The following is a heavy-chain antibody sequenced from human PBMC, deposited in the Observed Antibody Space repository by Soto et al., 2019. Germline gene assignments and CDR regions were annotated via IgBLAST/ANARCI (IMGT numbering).Heavy chain of an antibody. Sequence: QEQLVQSGAEVKKPGSSMKVSCKASGGIFSSFAISWVRQAPGQGLEWMGGIIPVFGTTNYAQKFRDRVTITADESTNTAYMELSSLRSEDTAMYYCAMGGSPYVWFNEYWGQGTLVTVSS. V-gene: IGHV1-69*01. D-gene: IGHD3-16*01. J-gene: IGHJ4*02. CDR1: GGIFSSFA. CDR2: IIPVFGTT. CDR3: AMGGSPYVWFNEY.